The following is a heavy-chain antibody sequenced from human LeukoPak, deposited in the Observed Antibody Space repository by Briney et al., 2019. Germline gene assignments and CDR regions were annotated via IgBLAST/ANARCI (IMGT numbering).Heavy chain of an antibody. Sequence: ASVKVSCKASGYTFTGYYMHWVRQAPGQGLEWMGWINPNSGGTNYAQKFQGRVTMTRDTSISTAYMELSRLRSDDTAVYYCARDREDCSSSSCYTSSGWFDPWGQGTQVTVSS. CDR3: ARDREDCSSSSCYTSSGWFDP. J-gene: IGHJ5*02. CDR2: INPNSGGT. D-gene: IGHD2-2*02. CDR1: GYTFTGYY. V-gene: IGHV1-2*02.